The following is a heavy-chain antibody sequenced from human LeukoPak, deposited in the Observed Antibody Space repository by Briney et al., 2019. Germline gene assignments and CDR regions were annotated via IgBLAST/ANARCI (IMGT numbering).Heavy chain of an antibody. CDR3: AKGRGIVGATNDYYYMDV. CDR1: EFIFSNYG. D-gene: IGHD1-26*01. CDR2: TRYDGSNI. Sequence: GGSLRLSCAASEFIFSNYGMHWVRQAPGKGLEWVAFTRYDGSNIYYADSVKGRFTISRDNSKDTLYLQMNSLRAEDTAVYYCAKGRGIVGATNDYYYMDVWGKGTTVTVSS. J-gene: IGHJ6*03. V-gene: IGHV3-30*02.